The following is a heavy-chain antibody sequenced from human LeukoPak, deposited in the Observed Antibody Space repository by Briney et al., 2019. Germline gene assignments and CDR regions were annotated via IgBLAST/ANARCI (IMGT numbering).Heavy chain of an antibody. J-gene: IGHJ5*02. D-gene: IGHD3-10*01. Sequence: SETLSLTCTVSGYSISSGYYWGWIRQPPGKGLEWIGSIYHSGSTYYKPSLKSRVTISVDTSKNQFSLKLSSVTAADTAVYYCARGKPRLLWFGEFGNWFDPWGQGTLVTVSS. CDR2: IYHSGST. V-gene: IGHV4-38-2*02. CDR1: GYSISSGYY. CDR3: ARGKPRLLWFGEFGNWFDP.